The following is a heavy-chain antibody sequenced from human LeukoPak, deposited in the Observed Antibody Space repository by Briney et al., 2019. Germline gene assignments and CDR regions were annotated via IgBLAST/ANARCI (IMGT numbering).Heavy chain of an antibody. D-gene: IGHD2-21*02. CDR1: GFTFSSYA. Sequence: GSLRLSCTASGFTFSSYAMSWVRQAPGKGLEWVSAISGSGGSTYYADSVKGRFTISRDNSKNTLYLQMNSLRAEDTAVYYCAKSKAYCGGDCYSPFDYWGQGTLVTVSS. CDR3: AKSKAYCGGDCYSPFDY. V-gene: IGHV3-23*01. CDR2: ISGSGGST. J-gene: IGHJ4*02.